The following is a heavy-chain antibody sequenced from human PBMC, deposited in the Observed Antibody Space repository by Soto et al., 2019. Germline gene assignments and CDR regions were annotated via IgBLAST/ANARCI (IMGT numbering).Heavy chain of an antibody. CDR1: GGSFSGYY. D-gene: IGHD4-17*01. CDR2: INHSGST. Sequence: SETLSLTCAVYGGSFSGYYWSWIRQPPGKGLEWIGEINHSGSTNYNPSLKSRVTISVDTSKNQFSLKLSSVTAADTAVYYCARQKVSRFYGEVDFFDYWGLGTLVTVSS. CDR3: ARQKVSRFYGEVDFFDY. J-gene: IGHJ4*02. V-gene: IGHV4-34*01.